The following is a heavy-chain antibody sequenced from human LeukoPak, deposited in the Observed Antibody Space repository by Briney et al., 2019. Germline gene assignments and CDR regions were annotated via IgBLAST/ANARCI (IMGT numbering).Heavy chain of an antibody. Sequence: KPGGSLRLSCVGSGFMFRDYSIGWFRQGPGKGLEWISHISGSGYSKYDADSVKGRFTISRDNAKGSVFLQMNSLRVEDTAVYYCARDRLANEGLQLHDFWGQGTLVTVSS. CDR1: GFMFRDYS. J-gene: IGHJ4*02. D-gene: IGHD5-24*01. V-gene: IGHV3-11*04. CDR2: ISGSGYSK. CDR3: ARDRLANEGLQLHDF.